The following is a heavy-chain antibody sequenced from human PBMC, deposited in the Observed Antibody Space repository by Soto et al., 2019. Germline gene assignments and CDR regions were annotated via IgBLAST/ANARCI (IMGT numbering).Heavy chain of an antibody. CDR3: ARYSNNWFQTEGMDV. Sequence: PSETLSLTCTVSVDSISTNYWSWIRRPAGKGLEWIGRIDASGNTNYNPSLKSRVTMSADTSKKQFSLKLTSVTAADTAVYYCARYSNNWFQTEGMDVWGQGTTVTVSS. J-gene: IGHJ6*02. CDR2: IDASGNT. V-gene: IGHV4-4*07. CDR1: VDSISTNY. D-gene: IGHD1-20*01.